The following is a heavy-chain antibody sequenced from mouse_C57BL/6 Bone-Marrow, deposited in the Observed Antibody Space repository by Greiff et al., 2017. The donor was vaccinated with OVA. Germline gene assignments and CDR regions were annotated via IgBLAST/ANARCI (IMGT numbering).Heavy chain of an antibody. Sequence: VQLQQSGTVLARPGASVKMSCKTSGYTFTSYWMHWVKQRPGQGLEWIGAIYPGNSDTSYNQKFKGKAKLTAVTSASTAYMERSSLTNEDSAVYDCTYDYDEGDYFDYWGQGTTLTVSS. CDR3: TYDYDEGDYFDY. D-gene: IGHD2-4*01. V-gene: IGHV1-5*01. CDR2: IYPGNSDT. CDR1: GYTFTSYW. J-gene: IGHJ2*01.